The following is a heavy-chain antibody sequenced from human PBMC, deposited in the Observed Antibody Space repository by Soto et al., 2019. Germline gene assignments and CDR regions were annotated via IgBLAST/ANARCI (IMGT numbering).Heavy chain of an antibody. J-gene: IGHJ4*02. V-gene: IGHV1-2*02. Sequence: ASVKVSCKASGYTFSGFYMHWVRQAPGQGLEWMGWINPNSGGTKSAEKFQGRVTMTRDTSISTAYMELSRLTSDDTAVYYCASAAVTGTAGLDFWGQGTQVTVSS. CDR2: INPNSGGT. CDR1: GYTFSGFY. D-gene: IGHD6-19*01. CDR3: ASAAVTGTAGLDF.